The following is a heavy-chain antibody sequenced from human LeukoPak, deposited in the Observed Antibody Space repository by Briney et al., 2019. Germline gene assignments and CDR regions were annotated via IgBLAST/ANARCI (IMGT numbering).Heavy chain of an antibody. V-gene: IGHV3-30*03. CDR1: GITFRSYG. D-gene: IGHD2-21*02. CDR3: ARDCGGDCYDWFDP. J-gene: IGHJ5*02. Sequence: PGGSLRLSCAASGITFRSYGMHWVRQAPGKGLEWVAVISYDGSHKYYADSVKGRFSISRDNSKNTLYLQMNSLRAEDTAVYYCARDCGGDCYDWFDPWGQGTLVTVSS. CDR2: ISYDGSHK.